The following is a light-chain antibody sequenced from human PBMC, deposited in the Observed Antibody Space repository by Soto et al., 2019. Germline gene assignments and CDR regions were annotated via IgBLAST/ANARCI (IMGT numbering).Light chain of an antibody. J-gene: IGKJ2*01. CDR2: AAS. CDR3: QQSYSTPYT. CDR1: QSISSD. Sequence: DIQMTQSPSSLSASVGDRVTITCRASQSISSDLNWYQQKPGKAPKLLIYAASTLQSGVPSRFSGSGSGTDFTLTIRGLQPEDFATYYCQQSYSTPYTFGQGTKLEIK. V-gene: IGKV1-39*01.